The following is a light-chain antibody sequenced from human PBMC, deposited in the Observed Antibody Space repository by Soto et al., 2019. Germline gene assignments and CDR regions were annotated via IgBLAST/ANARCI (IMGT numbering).Light chain of an antibody. CDR1: QSITTS. CDR3: QQANSFPLT. V-gene: IGKV1-39*01. CDR2: GAS. Sequence: DIQLTQSPSSLSASVGDRLTITCRASQSITTSLNWYQQTPGKAPKVLIFGASNLQSGVPSRFSGSGSGTDFTLTITSLQPEDFATYYCQQANSFPLTFGGGTKVEIK. J-gene: IGKJ4*01.